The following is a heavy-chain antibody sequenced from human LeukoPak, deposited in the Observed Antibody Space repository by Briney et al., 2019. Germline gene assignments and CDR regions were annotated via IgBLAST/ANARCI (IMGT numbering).Heavy chain of an antibody. D-gene: IGHD6-13*01. CDR3: ARESILPNTAAGTTPHYYYGMDV. J-gene: IGHJ6*02. CDR1: GFTFSSYW. V-gene: IGHV3-7*01. CDR2: IKQDGSEK. Sequence: PGGSLRLSCAASGFTFSSYWMSWVRQAPGKGLEWVANIKQDGSEKYYVDSVKGRFTISRDNAKNSLYLQMNSLRAEDTAVYYCARESILPNTAAGTTPHYYYGMDVWGQGTTVTVSS.